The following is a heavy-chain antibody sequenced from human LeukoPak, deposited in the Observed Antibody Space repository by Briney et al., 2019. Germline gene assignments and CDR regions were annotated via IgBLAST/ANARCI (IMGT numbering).Heavy chain of an antibody. V-gene: IGHV3-23*01. CDR3: AKWRDYDVLTGYYDFDY. J-gene: IGHJ4*02. CDR2: VFCRDAST. D-gene: IGHD3-9*01. Sequence: GGSLRLSCAASGFSISNYALSCLRRPPAGKRQGWLAVFCRDASTYYNDSVKGRFTISRDNSKNTLYVQMNSLSAEDTAIYYCAKWRDYDVLTGYYDFDYWGQGTLVTVSS. CDR1: GFSISNYA.